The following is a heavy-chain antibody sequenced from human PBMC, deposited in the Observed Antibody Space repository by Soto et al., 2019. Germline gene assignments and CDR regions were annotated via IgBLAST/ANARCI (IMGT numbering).Heavy chain of an antibody. D-gene: IGHD3-22*01. Sequence: SETLSLTCTVSGGSISSGDYYWSWIRQPPGKGLEWIGYIYYSGSTYYNPSLKSRVTLSVDTSKNQFSLKLSSVTAADTAVYYCARVPIYYDSSGYYYGTTGDNAFDIWGQGTMVTVSS. V-gene: IGHV4-30-4*01. CDR3: ARVPIYYDSSGYYYGTTGDNAFDI. CDR1: GGSISSGDYY. J-gene: IGHJ3*02. CDR2: IYYSGST.